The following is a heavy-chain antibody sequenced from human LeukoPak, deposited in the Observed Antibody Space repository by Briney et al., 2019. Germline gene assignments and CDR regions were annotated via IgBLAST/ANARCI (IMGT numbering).Heavy chain of an antibody. Sequence: SETLSLTCAVFGGSFDGYYWSWIRQPPGKGLEWIGEITYDGSTNYNPSLKSRVTISVDTSKIQFSLNLSSVTAADTAIYYCARGLASGYPPIPFDYWGQGTLVTVSS. CDR2: ITYDGST. CDR3: ARGLASGYPPIPFDY. D-gene: IGHD3-3*01. V-gene: IGHV4-34*01. J-gene: IGHJ4*02. CDR1: GGSFDGYY.